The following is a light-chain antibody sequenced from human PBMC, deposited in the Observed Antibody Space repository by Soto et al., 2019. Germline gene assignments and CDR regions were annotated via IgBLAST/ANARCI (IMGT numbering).Light chain of an antibody. CDR3: QQYYSYPHT. V-gene: IGKV1-8*01. CDR2: AAS. CDR1: QGISSY. Sequence: AIRMTQSPSSFSASTGDRVTITCRASQGISSYLAWYQQKPGKAPKLLIYAASTLQSGVPSRFSGSGSGTDFTLTISCLQSEDFGTYYCQQYYSYPHTFGQGTKVEIK. J-gene: IGKJ1*01.